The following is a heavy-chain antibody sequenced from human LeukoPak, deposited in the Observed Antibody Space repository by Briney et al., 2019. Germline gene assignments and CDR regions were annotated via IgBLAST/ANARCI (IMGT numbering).Heavy chain of an antibody. Sequence: SVRVSFKASGITFLRSAIQWVRQARGQPPEWIGWLVVGSGNTNYAQKFQDRVTITRDMSTSTAYMELSRLTSEDTAVYYCAADGCGGDCTLAYWGQGTLVSVSS. J-gene: IGHJ4*02. CDR1: GITFLRSA. D-gene: IGHD2-21*02. CDR2: LVVGSGNT. V-gene: IGHV1-58*02. CDR3: AADGCGGDCTLAY.